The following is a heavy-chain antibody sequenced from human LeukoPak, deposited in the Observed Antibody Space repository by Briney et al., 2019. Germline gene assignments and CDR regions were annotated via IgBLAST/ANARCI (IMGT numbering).Heavy chain of an antibody. J-gene: IGHJ4*02. CDR3: AIGTPTVTFDY. Sequence: SQTLSLTCTVSGGSISSGDYYWSWIRQPPGKGLEWIGYIYYSESTYYDPSLKSRVTISVDTSKNQFSLKLSSVTAADTAVYYCAIGTPTVTFDYWGQGTLVTVSS. V-gene: IGHV4-30-4*01. CDR1: GGSISSGDYY. CDR2: IYYSEST. D-gene: IGHD4-17*01.